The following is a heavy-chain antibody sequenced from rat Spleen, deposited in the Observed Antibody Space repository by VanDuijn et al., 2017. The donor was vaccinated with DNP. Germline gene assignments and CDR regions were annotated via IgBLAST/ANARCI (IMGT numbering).Heavy chain of an antibody. CDR3: ARPMDYYSGGFAY. J-gene: IGHJ3*01. CDR1: GFTLSDYY. V-gene: IGHV5-22*01. D-gene: IGHD1-1*01. Sequence: EVQLVESGGGLVQPGGSLKLSCAASGFTLSDYYMAWVRQAPTKGLEWVAYITYDGGYTYYGDPVKGRFTISRDNAKTTLSLQMNSLRSEDMATYYCARPMDYYSGGFAYWGQGTLVTVSS. CDR2: ITYDGGYT.